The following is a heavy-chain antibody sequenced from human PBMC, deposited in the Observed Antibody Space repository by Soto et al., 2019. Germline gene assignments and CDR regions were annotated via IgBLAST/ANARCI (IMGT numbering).Heavy chain of an antibody. V-gene: IGHV3-21*01. CDR2: ISSSSSYI. CDR1: GFTFSSYS. Sequence: GGSLRLSCAASGFTFSSYSMNWVRQAPGKGLEWVSSISSSSSYIYYADSVKGRFTISRDNAKNSLYLQMNSLRAEDTAVYYCARDLLYYYGSGSYFDDAFDIWGQGTMVTVSS. D-gene: IGHD3-10*01. J-gene: IGHJ3*02. CDR3: ARDLLYYYGSGSYFDDAFDI.